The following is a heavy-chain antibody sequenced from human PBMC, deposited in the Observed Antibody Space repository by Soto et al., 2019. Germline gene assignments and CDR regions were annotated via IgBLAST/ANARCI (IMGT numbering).Heavy chain of an antibody. Sequence: SQTLSLTCVISVYSVSSNGACWNWILQSPSRGLQWLGRIYYRSKWFHDYAASVESRMAINPDTSRNQFSLQLNYVTPEDTAVYYCARVHCSAGTCLDGLDFWGQGTTVSVSS. J-gene: IGHJ6*02. CDR2: IYYRSKWFH. D-gene: IGHD2-15*01. CDR1: VYSVSSNGAC. CDR3: ARVHCSAGTCLDGLDF. V-gene: IGHV6-1*01.